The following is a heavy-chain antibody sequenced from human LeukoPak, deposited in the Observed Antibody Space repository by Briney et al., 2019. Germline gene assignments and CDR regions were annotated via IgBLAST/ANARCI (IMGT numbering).Heavy chain of an antibody. Sequence: SETLSLTCNVSGRSMSSSSYYWGWIRQPPGKGLEWIGSIYHSGSTYYNPSLKSRVTISADTSKNQFSLKLNSVTAADTAVYYCARRKSGYCSSTSCYQAYNWFDPWGQGTLVTVSS. D-gene: IGHD2-2*03. V-gene: IGHV4-39*01. CDR3: ARRKSGYCSSTSCYQAYNWFDP. CDR2: IYHSGST. J-gene: IGHJ5*02. CDR1: GRSMSSSSYY.